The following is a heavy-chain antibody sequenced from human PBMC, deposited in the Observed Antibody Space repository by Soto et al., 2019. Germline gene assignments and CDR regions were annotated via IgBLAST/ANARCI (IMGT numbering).Heavy chain of an antibody. CDR1: GYTFTGYY. D-gene: IGHD6-13*01. Sequence: ASVKVSCKASGYTFTGYYMHWVRQAPGQGLEWMGWINPNSGGTNYAQKFQGWVTMTRDTSISTAYMELSRLRSDDTAVYYCAREPAARVDYGMDVWGQGTTVTVSS. CDR2: INPNSGGT. CDR3: AREPAARVDYGMDV. J-gene: IGHJ6*02. V-gene: IGHV1-2*04.